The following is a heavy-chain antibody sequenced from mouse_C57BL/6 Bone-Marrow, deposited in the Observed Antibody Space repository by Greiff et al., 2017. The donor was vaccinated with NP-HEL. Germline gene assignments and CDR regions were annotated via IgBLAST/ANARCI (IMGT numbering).Heavy chain of an antibody. V-gene: IGHV1-42*01. Sequence: VQLKESGPELVKPGASVKISCKASGYSFTGSSMNWVKQSPEKSLEWIGEINPSTGGTTYNQKFKAKATLTVEKSSSTAYMQLKSLTSEDSAVYYCASGIYYDYDVFDYWGQGTTLTVSS. CDR2: INPSTGGT. D-gene: IGHD2-4*01. J-gene: IGHJ2*01. CDR1: GYSFTGSS. CDR3: ASGIYYDYDVFDY.